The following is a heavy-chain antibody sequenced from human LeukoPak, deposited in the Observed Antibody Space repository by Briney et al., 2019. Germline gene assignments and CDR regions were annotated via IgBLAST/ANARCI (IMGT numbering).Heavy chain of an antibody. D-gene: IGHD5-18*01. CDR1: GGSFSGYY. J-gene: IGHJ6*04. CDR3: ARLVKTGYSNGIRSSRYYYGMDV. CDR2: INHSGST. V-gene: IGHV4-34*01. Sequence: SETLSLTCAVYGGSFSGYYWSWIRQPPGKGLEWIGEINHSGSTKYNPSLKSRVTISVVTSKNQYSLKLSSVNAADTAVYYCARLVKTGYSNGIRSSRYYYGMDVWGKGTTVTVSS.